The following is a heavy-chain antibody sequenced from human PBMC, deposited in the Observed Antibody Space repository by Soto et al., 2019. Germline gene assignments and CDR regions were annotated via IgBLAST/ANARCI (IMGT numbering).Heavy chain of an antibody. J-gene: IGHJ4*02. CDR3: AHRHRYGIYGGLFDY. Sequence: QITLKESGPTLVKPTQTLTLTCTFSGFSLSTSGVGVGWIRQPPGKALEWLALIYWDDDKRYSPSLKSRLTITKDTSKNPVVLTMTNMDPVDTATYYCAHRHRYGIYGGLFDYWGQGTLVNVSS. CDR1: GFSLSTSGVG. CDR2: IYWDDDK. D-gene: IGHD4-17*01. V-gene: IGHV2-5*02.